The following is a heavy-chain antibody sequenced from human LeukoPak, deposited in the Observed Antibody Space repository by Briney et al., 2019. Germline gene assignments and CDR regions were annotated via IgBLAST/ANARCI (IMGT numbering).Heavy chain of an antibody. V-gene: IGHV3-30-3*01. D-gene: IGHD3-10*01. Sequence: GGSLRLSCAASGFTFSNYWMNWDRQAPGKGLEWVAVISYDGSNKYYADSVKGRFTISRDNSKNTLYLQMNSLRAEDTAVYYCAREDGYYGSGSSPFDPWGQGTLVTVSS. CDR2: ISYDGSNK. CDR1: GFTFSNYW. J-gene: IGHJ5*02. CDR3: AREDGYYGSGSSPFDP.